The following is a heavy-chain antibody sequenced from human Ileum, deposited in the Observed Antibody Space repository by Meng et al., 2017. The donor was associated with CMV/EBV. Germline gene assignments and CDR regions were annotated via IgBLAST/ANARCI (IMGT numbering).Heavy chain of an antibody. Sequence: SETLSLTCTVSGGSISSYYWSWIRQPPGKGLEWIGYIYYSGSTNYNPSLKSRVTISVDTSKNQFSLKLSSVTAADTAVYYCARFVVVPAASEYYFDYWGQGTLVTVSS. CDR1: GGSISSYY. CDR2: IYYSGST. D-gene: IGHD2-2*01. V-gene: IGHV4-59*01. J-gene: IGHJ4*02. CDR3: ARFVVVPAASEYYFDY.